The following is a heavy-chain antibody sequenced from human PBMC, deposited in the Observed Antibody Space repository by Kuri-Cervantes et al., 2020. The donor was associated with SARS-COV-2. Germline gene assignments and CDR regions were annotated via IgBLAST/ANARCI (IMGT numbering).Heavy chain of an antibody. D-gene: IGHD2-15*01. J-gene: IGHJ4*02. V-gene: IGHV3-30*18. CDR3: AKDQHGIVVAVAAIDY. CDR2: ISYDGSNK. Sequence: GGSLRLSCAVSGLTFTSYAMHWVRQAPGKGLEWVALISYDGSNKYYADSVKGRFTISRDNSKNTLYLQMNSLRAEDTAVYYCAKDQHGIVVAVAAIDYWGQGTLVTVSS. CDR1: GLTFTSYA.